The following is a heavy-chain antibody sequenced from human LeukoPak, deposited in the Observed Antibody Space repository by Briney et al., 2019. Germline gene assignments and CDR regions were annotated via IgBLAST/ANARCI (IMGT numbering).Heavy chain of an antibody. V-gene: IGHV4-34*01. Sequence: KASETLSLTCAVYGGSFSGYYWSWIRQPPGKGLEWIGEINHSGSTNYNPSLKSRVTISVDTSKNQFSLKLSSVTAADTAVYYCASSGYDQQFDPWGQGTLVTVSS. J-gene: IGHJ5*02. CDR2: INHSGST. CDR3: ASSGYDQQFDP. D-gene: IGHD5-12*01. CDR1: GGSFSGYY.